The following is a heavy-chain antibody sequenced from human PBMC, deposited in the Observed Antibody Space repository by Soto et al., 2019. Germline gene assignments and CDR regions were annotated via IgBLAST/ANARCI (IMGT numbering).Heavy chain of an antibody. Sequence: GGSLRLSCAASGFTFSSYSMNWVRQAPGKGLEWVSYISSSSSTIYYADSVKGRFTISRDNAKNSLYLQMNSLRAEDTVVYYCAREFCSSTSCLNWFDPWGQGTLVTVSS. CDR1: GFTFSSYS. D-gene: IGHD2-2*01. CDR2: ISSSSSTI. V-gene: IGHV3-48*01. J-gene: IGHJ5*02. CDR3: AREFCSSTSCLNWFDP.